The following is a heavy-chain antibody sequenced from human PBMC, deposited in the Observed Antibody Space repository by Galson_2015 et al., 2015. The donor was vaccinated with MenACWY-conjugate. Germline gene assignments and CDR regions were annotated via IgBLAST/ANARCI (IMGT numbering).Heavy chain of an antibody. V-gene: IGHV3-23*01. CDR2: ISGSGGST. J-gene: IGHJ4*02. CDR3: AKDELLWFGELLRGYYFDY. CDR1: GFTFSSYA. D-gene: IGHD3-10*01. Sequence: SLRLSCAASGFTFSSYAMSWVRQAPGKGLEWVSAISGSGGSTYYADSVKGRFTISRDNSKNTLYLQMNSLRAEDTAVYYCAKDELLWFGELLRGYYFDYWGQGTLVTVSS.